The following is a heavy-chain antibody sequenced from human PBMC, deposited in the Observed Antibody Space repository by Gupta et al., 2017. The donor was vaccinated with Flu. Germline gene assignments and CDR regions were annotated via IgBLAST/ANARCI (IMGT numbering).Heavy chain of an antibody. CDR2: MYWDDDK. CDR1: GFSLSTSGVG. V-gene: IGHV2-5*02. D-gene: IGHD7-27*01. J-gene: IGHJ2*01. CDR3: AHRPPLTGGTGGYFDL. Sequence: QLTSKESGPTLVKPTQTLTLTCPFFGFSLSTSGVGMGWICQPPGKTLEWLALMYWDDDKRYSPSLKSRLTITKDTSKNQVVLTMTNMDPVDTATYYCAHRPPLTGGTGGYFDLWGRGTLVTVSS.